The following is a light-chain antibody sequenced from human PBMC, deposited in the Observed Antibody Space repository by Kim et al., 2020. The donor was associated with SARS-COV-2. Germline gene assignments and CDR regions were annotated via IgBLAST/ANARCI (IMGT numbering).Light chain of an antibody. CDR3: QQREDWPLT. CDR2: DAS. J-gene: IGKJ4*01. CDR1: QSVSTS. Sequence: LSPGERATLSCRASQSVSTSVAWFQHKPGKAPRLLIHDASYRATGIPARFSGSGSGTDFTLTITGLQAEDFAVYYCQQREDWPLTFGGGTKVDIK. V-gene: IGKV3-11*01.